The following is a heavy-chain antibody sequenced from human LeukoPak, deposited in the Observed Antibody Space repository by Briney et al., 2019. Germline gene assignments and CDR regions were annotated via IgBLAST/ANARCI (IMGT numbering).Heavy chain of an antibody. Sequence: ASVKVSCKASGYTFTSYYMHWVRQAPGQGLEWMGIINPSGGSTSYAQKFQGRVTMTRDTSTSTVYMELSSLRSEDTAVYHCARVWNVAGNGGNQYYFDYWGQGTLVTVSS. CDR1: GYTFTSYY. CDR3: ARVWNVAGNGGNQYYFDY. D-gene: IGHD6-19*01. CDR2: INPSGGST. V-gene: IGHV1-46*01. J-gene: IGHJ4*02.